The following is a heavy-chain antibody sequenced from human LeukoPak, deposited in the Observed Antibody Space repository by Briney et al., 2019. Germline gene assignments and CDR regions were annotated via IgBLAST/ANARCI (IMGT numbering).Heavy chain of an antibody. Sequence: SETLSLTCTVSGGSISNYYWSWIRQPPGKGLEWIGYIYYSGSTNYNPSLKSRVTISVDTSNNQFSLKLSSVTAADTAVYYCARSGSKVMTAINFWGQGTLVTVSS. V-gene: IGHV4-59*01. CDR1: GGSISNYY. D-gene: IGHD2-21*02. CDR3: ARSGSKVMTAINF. J-gene: IGHJ4*02. CDR2: IYYSGST.